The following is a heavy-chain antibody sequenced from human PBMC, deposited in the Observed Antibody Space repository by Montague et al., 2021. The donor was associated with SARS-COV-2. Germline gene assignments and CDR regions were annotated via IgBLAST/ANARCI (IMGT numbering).Heavy chain of an antibody. CDR3: ARNRGWGSRGAGYIDL. J-gene: IGHJ2*01. D-gene: IGHD7-27*01. V-gene: IGHV4-31*03. CDR2: IYYTGST. CDR1: GGSISGDNYY. Sequence: TLSLTCTVSGGSISGDNYYWTWIRQHPGKGREWIAYIYYTGSTYYNPSLQSRLRTSLDTSKNQFSLTLTSVTAADTAIYYCARNRGWGSRGAGYIDLWGRGTLVTVSS.